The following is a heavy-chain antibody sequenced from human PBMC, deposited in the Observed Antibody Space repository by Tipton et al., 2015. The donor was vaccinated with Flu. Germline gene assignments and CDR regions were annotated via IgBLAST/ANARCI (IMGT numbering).Heavy chain of an antibody. D-gene: IGHD3/OR15-3a*01. CDR3: ARRDFSNYVSEPKNWFDP. Sequence: TLSLTCTVSGDSISRGSYYYNWIRQPAGEGLEWIGNIHHTGNSYYNPSLKSRVTISVDRSKNQFSLRVISVTAADTAVYYCARRDFSNYVSEPKNWFDPWGQGTLVTVSS. CDR1: GDSISRGSYY. CDR2: IHHTGNS. V-gene: IGHV4-61*09. J-gene: IGHJ5*02.